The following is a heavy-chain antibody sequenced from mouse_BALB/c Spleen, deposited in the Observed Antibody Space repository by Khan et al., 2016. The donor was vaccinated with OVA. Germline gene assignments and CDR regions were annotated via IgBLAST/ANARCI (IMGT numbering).Heavy chain of an antibody. CDR2: ITPNNGGT. CDR1: GYTFTDYN. J-gene: IGHJ2*01. Sequence: VQLQQSGPELVKPGASVKIPCKASGYTFTDYNMDWVKQSHGKSLEWIGDITPNNGGTIYNQRFKGKATLTVDKSPSTAYMEIRSLTSEDTAVYYCTRGGHGSPFDYWGQGTTLTVSS. CDR3: TRGGHGSPFDY. D-gene: IGHD1-1*01. V-gene: IGHV1-18*01.